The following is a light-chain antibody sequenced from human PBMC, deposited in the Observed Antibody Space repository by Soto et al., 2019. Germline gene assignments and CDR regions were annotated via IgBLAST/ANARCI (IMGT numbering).Light chain of an antibody. CDR1: QSIRTN. CDR3: QQYFNWPLTWT. Sequence: EIVLTQPPATLSVSAGGTVTLSCRASQSIRTNVAWYQQIPGQAPRLLVYGASTRATGVPARFSGSGSGIEFTLTISSLQSEDSAFYYCQQYFNWPLTWTFGPGTKVQIK. CDR2: GAS. V-gene: IGKV3-15*01. J-gene: IGKJ3*01.